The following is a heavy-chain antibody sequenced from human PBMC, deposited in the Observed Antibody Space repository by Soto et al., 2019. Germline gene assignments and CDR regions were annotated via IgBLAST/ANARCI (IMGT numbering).Heavy chain of an antibody. J-gene: IGHJ4*02. D-gene: IGHD3-22*01. Sequence: SVRVSCKASGGTLSSDAISWVQPATEKGLEWMGGIIPIFGTANYAQKFQGRVTITADESTSTAYMELSSLRSEDTAVYDCARDLYDSSGYPFCDYWGQGTLVSVSA. CDR2: IIPIFGTA. CDR3: ARDLYDSSGYPFCDY. CDR1: GGTLSSDA. V-gene: IGHV1-69*01.